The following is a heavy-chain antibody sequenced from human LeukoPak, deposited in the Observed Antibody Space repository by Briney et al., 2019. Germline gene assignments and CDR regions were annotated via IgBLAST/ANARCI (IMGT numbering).Heavy chain of an antibody. CDR2: ISWNSGSI. CDR1: GFTFDDYA. Sequence: GGSLRLSCAASGFTFDDYAMHWVRQAPGKGLEWVSGISWNSGSIGYADSVKGRFTISRDNAKNSLYLQMNSLRAEDTAVYYCARGYSSGLSIDHWGQGTLVTVSS. CDR3: ARGYSSGLSIDH. V-gene: IGHV3-9*01. D-gene: IGHD6-19*01. J-gene: IGHJ4*02.